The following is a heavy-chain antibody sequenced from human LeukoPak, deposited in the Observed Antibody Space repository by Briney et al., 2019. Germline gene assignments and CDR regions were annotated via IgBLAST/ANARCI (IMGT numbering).Heavy chain of an antibody. D-gene: IGHD6-13*01. CDR2: IYTSGST. J-gene: IGHJ6*03. CDR1: GGSISSYY. V-gene: IGHV4-4*07. Sequence: SETLSLTCTVPGGSISSYYWSWFRQPAGKGLEWIGRIYTSGSTNYNPSLKSRVTMSVDTSKNQFSLKLSSVTAADTAVYYCARDLEQQLAYYYYYYMDVWGKGTTVTVSS. CDR3: ARDLEQQLAYYYYYYMDV.